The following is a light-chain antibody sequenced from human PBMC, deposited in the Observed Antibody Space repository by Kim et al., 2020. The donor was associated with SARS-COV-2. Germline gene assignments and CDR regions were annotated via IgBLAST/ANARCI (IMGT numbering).Light chain of an antibody. Sequence: ASVGDRVTITCRASQDIGSWLAWYQQKPGRAPKLLIYAASTLQSGVPSRFSGSGSGTDFTFTINSLQPEDSATYYCQQANGFPLTFGGGTKVDIK. CDR3: QQANGFPLT. J-gene: IGKJ4*01. CDR1: QDIGSW. V-gene: IGKV1D-12*01. CDR2: AAS.